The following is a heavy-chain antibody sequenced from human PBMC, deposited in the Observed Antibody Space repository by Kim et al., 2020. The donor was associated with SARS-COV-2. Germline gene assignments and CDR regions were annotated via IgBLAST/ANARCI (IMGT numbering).Heavy chain of an antibody. D-gene: IGHD4-4*01. J-gene: IGHJ3*01. V-gene: IGHV3-30-3*01. Sequence: GGSLRLSCAASGFSFDKYAMHWVRQAPGKGLEWVTEISYAVTYTHYSDSVKGRFTVSSDNFRKTLYLHMNSLRSDDTAVYYCARQADYCIDVWGRGTMV. CDR1: GFSFDKYA. CDR3: ARQADYCIDV. CDR2: ISYAVTYT.